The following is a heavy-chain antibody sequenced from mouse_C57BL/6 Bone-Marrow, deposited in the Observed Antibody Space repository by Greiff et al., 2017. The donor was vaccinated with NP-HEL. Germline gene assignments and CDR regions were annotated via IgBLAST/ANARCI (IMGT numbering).Heavy chain of an antibody. D-gene: IGHD1-1*01. V-gene: IGHV6-3*01. J-gene: IGHJ3*01. CDR3: TGGGTVEFAY. Sequence: DVKLQESGGGLVQPGGSMKLSCVASGFTFSNYWMNWVRQSPEKGLEWVAQISLNSDNYATHYAESVKGRFTISRDDSKNSVYLQMNNLRAEDTGIYYCTGGGTVEFAYWGQGTLVTVSA. CDR2: ISLNSDNYAT. CDR1: GFTFSNYW.